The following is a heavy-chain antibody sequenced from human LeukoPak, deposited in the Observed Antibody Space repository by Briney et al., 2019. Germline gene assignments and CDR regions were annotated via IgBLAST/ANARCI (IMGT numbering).Heavy chain of an antibody. J-gene: IGHJ4*02. CDR3: ARDRGGGYCSGGSCLLDY. Sequence: GGALRLSCAASGFTFSSYGMHWVGQAPGKGVEWVAGIWYDESNKCYAVSVNRRFSISTDNSNNTLYLQINSLRAEDTAVYYCARDRGGGYCSGGSCLLDYWGQGTLVTVSS. D-gene: IGHD2-15*01. CDR2: IWYDESNK. CDR1: GFTFSSYG. V-gene: IGHV3-33*01.